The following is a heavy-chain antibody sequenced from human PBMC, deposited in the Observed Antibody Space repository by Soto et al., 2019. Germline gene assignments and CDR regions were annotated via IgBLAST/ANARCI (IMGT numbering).Heavy chain of an antibody. CDR2: IFHSGDT. V-gene: IGHV4-4*02. J-gene: IGHJ3*01. CDR1: GDSISNSRW. Sequence: QVQLQESGPGLVKPSGTLSLTCAVSGDSISNSRWWTWVRQPPGKGLEWIGDIFHSGDTNYNPSLKSRVFIPVDKSQNPFSPKVSSVTPAATAVYSCAYSTGWYRHDVWGQGTLATVSS. D-gene: IGHD6-19*01. CDR3: AYSTGWYRHDV.